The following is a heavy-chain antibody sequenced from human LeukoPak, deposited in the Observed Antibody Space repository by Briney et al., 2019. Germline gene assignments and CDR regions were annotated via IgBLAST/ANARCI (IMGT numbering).Heavy chain of an antibody. CDR1: GYTFTYCY. CDR2: VDPEDGET. V-gene: IGHV1-69-2*01. CDR3: ATVATRPTSRAFDI. Sequence: GASVKVSCKVSGYTFTYCYMHWVQQAPGKGLEWMGLVDPEDGETIYAEKFQGRVTITADTSTDTAYMELSSLRSEDTAVYYCATVATRPTSRAFDIWGQGTMVTVSS. J-gene: IGHJ3*02.